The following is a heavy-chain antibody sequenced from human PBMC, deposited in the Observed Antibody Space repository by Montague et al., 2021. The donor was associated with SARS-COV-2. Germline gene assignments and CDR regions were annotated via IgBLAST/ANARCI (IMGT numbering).Heavy chain of an antibody. CDR1: GGSITGFS. D-gene: IGHD6-6*01. CDR2: VTTSGTT. Sequence: SETLSLTRAVSGGSITGFSWSWVRQPAGKGLEWIGRVTTSGTTNXSPSLRSRVTMSVDTSKNRFSLNLNSVTAADTAIYYCARTPTRPLSLDSWGQGTLVTVSS. J-gene: IGHJ4*02. CDR3: ARTPTRPLSLDS. V-gene: IGHV4-4*07.